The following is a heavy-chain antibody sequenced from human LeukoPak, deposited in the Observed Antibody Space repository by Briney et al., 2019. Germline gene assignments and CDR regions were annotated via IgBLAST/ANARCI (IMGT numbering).Heavy chain of an antibody. V-gene: IGHV3-23*01. CDR3: ATGSRVFAFDI. J-gene: IGHJ3*02. Sequence: GGSLRLSCVASGFTFSTYTMNWIRQAPGKGLEWVSGSIGSGGSAFYADSVKGRFSISRDTSKNTLFLHMNNLRAGDTAVYYCATGSRVFAFDIWGQGTMVTVSS. CDR1: GFTFSTYT. D-gene: IGHD6-25*01. CDR2: SIGSGGSA.